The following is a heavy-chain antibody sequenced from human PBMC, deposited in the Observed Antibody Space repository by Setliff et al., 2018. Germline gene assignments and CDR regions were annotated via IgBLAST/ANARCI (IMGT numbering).Heavy chain of an antibody. D-gene: IGHD2-2*01. J-gene: IGHJ3*01. Sequence: ASVKVSCKASSYTFSSYGISWVRQAPGQGLEWMGWISAYNGDTNYAQKFQGRVTMTTDTSTGTGYMELRSLRSDGTAVYFCARFGGSCSSSSCYASDLWGQGTMVTVSS. CDR2: ISAYNGDT. CDR1: SYTFSSYG. V-gene: IGHV1-18*01. CDR3: ARFGGSCSSSSCYASDL.